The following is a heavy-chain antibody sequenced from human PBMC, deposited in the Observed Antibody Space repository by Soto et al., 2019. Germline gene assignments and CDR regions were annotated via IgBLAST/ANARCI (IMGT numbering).Heavy chain of an antibody. Sequence: PSETLYLTCAFPGGSFSGYYWTWIRQPPGTGLEWIGEINHSGSTNYNPSLKSRVTISVDTSKNQFSLKLTSVTAADTAVYYCARSYHLDYSGRIFDSWGQG. D-gene: IGHD3-10*01. CDR2: INHSGST. CDR3: ARSYHLDYSGRIFDS. CDR1: GGSFSGYY. J-gene: IGHJ4*02. V-gene: IGHV4-34*01.